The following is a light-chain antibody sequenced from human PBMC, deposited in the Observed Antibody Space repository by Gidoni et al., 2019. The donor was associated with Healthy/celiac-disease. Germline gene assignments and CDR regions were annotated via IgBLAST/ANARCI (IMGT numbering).Light chain of an antibody. CDR2: DVS. J-gene: IGLJ2*01. CDR1: SSDVGGYNY. V-gene: IGLV2-14*01. Sequence: QSALTQPAPVSGSAGQAITISCTGTSSDVGGYNYVTWYQQHPGKAHKLMIYDVSNRPSGVSTRFSGSKSGNTASLTISGLQAEDEADYYCSSYTSSSTVVFGGGTKLTVL. CDR3: SSYTSSSTVV.